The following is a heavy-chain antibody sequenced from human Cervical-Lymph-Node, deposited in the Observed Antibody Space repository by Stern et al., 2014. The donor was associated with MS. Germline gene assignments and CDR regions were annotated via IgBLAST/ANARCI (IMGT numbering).Heavy chain of an antibody. Sequence: QVTLKESGPALVKPTQTLTLTCTFSGFSLSTSGMCVSWIRQPPGKALEWLALIDWDDDKYYRTSLKTRLTISKDTSKNQVVLTMTNMDPVDTATYYCARLPIVATIHGPLYYYYGMDVWGQGTTVTVSS. CDR1: GFSLSTSGMC. D-gene: IGHD5-12*01. CDR3: ARLPIVATIHGPLYYYYGMDV. V-gene: IGHV2-70*01. CDR2: IDWDDDK. J-gene: IGHJ6*02.